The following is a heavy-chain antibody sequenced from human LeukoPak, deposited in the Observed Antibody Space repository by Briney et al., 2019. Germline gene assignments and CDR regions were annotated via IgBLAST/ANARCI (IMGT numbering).Heavy chain of an antibody. CDR1: RYTFNKYG. J-gene: IGHJ4*02. Sequence: GASVKVSCKTSRYTFNKYGLIWVRQAPGQGLEWMGWVSLYESDTKYGQNFQGRVTLTTDSSTYTAYLELKSLRFGDTAVYYCATDSDDFWGQGTLVAVSS. V-gene: IGHV1-18*01. CDR3: ATDSDDF. CDR2: VSLYESDT.